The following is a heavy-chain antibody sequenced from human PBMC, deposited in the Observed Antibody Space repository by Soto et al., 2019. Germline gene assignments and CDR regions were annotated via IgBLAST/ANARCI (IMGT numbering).Heavy chain of an antibody. Sequence: GGSLRLSCAASGFTFSSYAMSWVRQAPGKGLEWVSAISGSGGSTYYADSVKGRFTISRDNSKNTLYLQMNSLRAEDTAVYYCAKDIFNYYGSGQMSGMDVRGQGTTVTVSS. V-gene: IGHV3-23*01. CDR1: GFTFSSYA. CDR3: AKDIFNYYGSGQMSGMDV. J-gene: IGHJ6*02. D-gene: IGHD3-10*01. CDR2: ISGSGGST.